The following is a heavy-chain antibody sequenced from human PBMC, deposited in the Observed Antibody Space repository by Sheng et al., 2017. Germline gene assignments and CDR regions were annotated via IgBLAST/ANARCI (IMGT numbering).Heavy chain of an antibody. D-gene: IGHD3-16*01. Sequence: EMQLVESGGALVQTGGSLRLSCATSGFTFSDYAMTWVRQAPGKGLEWVSAISGSGASTHYADSVRGRFTISRDNSKTTLYLQMNSLRAEDTAVYYCAKGNWGFINYIDYWGQGTLVTVSS. CDR1: GFTFSDYA. J-gene: IGHJ4*02. CDR2: ISGSGAST. CDR3: AKGNWGFINYIDY. V-gene: IGHV3-23*04.